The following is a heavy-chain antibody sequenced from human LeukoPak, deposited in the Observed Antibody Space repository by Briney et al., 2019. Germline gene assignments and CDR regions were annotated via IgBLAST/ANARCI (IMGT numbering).Heavy chain of an antibody. Sequence: PSETLSLTCAVYGGSFSGYYWSWIRQPPGKGLEWIGYIYYSGSTNYNPSLKSRVTISVDTSKNQFSLKLSSVTAADTAVYYCARGVRAARARVYYYYYMDVWGKGTTVTVSS. V-gene: IGHV4-59*01. D-gene: IGHD6-25*01. CDR2: IYYSGST. CDR3: ARGVRAARARVYYYYYMDV. CDR1: GGSFSGYY. J-gene: IGHJ6*03.